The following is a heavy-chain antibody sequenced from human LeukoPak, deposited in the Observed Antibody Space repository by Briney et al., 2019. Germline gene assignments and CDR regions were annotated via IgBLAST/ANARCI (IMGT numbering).Heavy chain of an antibody. J-gene: IGHJ4*02. CDR2: IYYSGST. CDR1: GGSISSYY. Sequence: PSETLSPTCTVSGGSISSYYWSWIRQPPGKGLEWIGYIYYSGSTNYNPSLKSRVTISVDTSKNQFSLKLSSVTAADTAVYYCARVFVVVPAANYYFDYWGQGTLVTVSS. V-gene: IGHV4-59*01. D-gene: IGHD2-2*01. CDR3: ARVFVVVPAANYYFDY.